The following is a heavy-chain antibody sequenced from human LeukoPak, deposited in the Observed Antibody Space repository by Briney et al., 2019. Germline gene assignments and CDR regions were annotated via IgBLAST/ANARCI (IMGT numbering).Heavy chain of an antibody. D-gene: IGHD5-18*01. CDR3: AIEFFPGYSYGPQYYFDY. V-gene: IGHV4-59*01. J-gene: IGHJ4*02. CDR1: GGSISSYY. CDR2: IYYSGST. Sequence: SETLSLTCTVSGGSISSYYWSWIRQPPGKGLEWIGYIYYSGSTNYIPSLKSRVTISVYTSKNQFSLKLSSVTAADTAVYYCAIEFFPGYSYGPQYYFDYWGQGTLVTVSS.